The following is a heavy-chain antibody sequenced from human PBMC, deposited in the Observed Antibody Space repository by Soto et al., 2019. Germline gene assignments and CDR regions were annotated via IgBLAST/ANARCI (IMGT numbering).Heavy chain of an antibody. V-gene: IGHV3-13*01. D-gene: IGHD3-22*01. CDR3: ARDMGGYYYDSSGYAVDAFDI. CDR1: GFTFSSYD. Sequence: GGSLILSCAASGFTFSSYDMHWVRQATGKGLEWVSAIGTAGDTYYPGSVKGRFTISRENAKNSLYLQMNSLRAEDTAVYYCARDMGGYYYDSSGYAVDAFDIWGQGTMVTVSS. J-gene: IGHJ3*02. CDR2: IGTAGDT.